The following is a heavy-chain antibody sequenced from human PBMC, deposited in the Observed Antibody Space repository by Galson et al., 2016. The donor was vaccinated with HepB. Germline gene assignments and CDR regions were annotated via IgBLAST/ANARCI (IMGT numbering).Heavy chain of an antibody. D-gene: IGHD4-17*01. CDR1: GGSISSGGYY. V-gene: IGHV4-31*03. Sequence: TLSLTCTVSGGSISSGGYYWSWIRQHPGKGLEWIGYIYYSGSTYYNPSLKSRVTISVDTSKNQFSLKLSSVTAADTAVYDCARFSDYGDYVFDYWGQGTLVTVSS. CDR2: IYYSGST. CDR3: ARFSDYGDYVFDY. J-gene: IGHJ4*02.